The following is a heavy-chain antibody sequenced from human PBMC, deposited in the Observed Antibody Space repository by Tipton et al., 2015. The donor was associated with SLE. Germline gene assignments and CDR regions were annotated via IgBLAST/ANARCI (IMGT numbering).Heavy chain of an antibody. J-gene: IGHJ4*02. D-gene: IGHD6-19*01. Sequence: LRLSCTVSGGSISSHYWSWIRQPPGKGLEWIGYIYYSGSTNYNPSLKSRVTISVDTSKNQFSLKLSSVTAADTAVYYCARSIAVAGTGFDYWGQGTLVTVSS. CDR2: IYYSGST. CDR1: GGSISSHY. CDR3: ARSIAVAGTGFDY. V-gene: IGHV4-59*11.